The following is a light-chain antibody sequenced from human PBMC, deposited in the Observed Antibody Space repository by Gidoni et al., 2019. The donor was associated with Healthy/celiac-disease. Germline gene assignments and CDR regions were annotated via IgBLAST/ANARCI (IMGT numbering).Light chain of an antibody. CDR1: SLRSYY. V-gene: IGLV3-19*01. CDR2: GKN. Sequence: SSELTQDPAVSVALGLTVRITCQGDSLRSYYASWYQQKPGQAPVLVIYGKNNRPSGIPDRFSGSSSGNTASLTITGAQAEDEADYYCNSRDSSGNHHWVFGGGTKLTVL. CDR3: NSRDSSGNHHWV. J-gene: IGLJ3*02.